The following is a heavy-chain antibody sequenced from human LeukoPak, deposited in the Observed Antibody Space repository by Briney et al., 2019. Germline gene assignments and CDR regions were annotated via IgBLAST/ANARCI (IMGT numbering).Heavy chain of an antibody. J-gene: IGHJ3*02. V-gene: IGHV1-46*01. CDR3: ARSSAYYNEADI. Sequence: ASVKVSCKTSGYTFTNYYLHWVRQAPVQGLSWMGIINPSGGSTTYAQKFQGRLTMTGDTSTSTVYMELSSLRSEDTAVYYCARSSAYYNEADIWGQGTMVTVSS. D-gene: IGHD3-9*01. CDR2: INPSGGST. CDR1: GYTFTNYY.